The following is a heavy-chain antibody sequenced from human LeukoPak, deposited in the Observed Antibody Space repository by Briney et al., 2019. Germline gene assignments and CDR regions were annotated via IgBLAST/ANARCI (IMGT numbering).Heavy chain of an antibody. V-gene: IGHV1-18*01. Sequence: ASVKVSCKASGYTFTSYGISWVRQAPGQGLEWMGWISAYNGNTNYAQKLQGRVTMTTDTSTSTAYMELRSLRSDDTAVYYCARDCSSTSCYPNWFDHWGQGTLVTVSS. CDR1: GYTFTSYG. CDR2: ISAYNGNT. J-gene: IGHJ5*02. CDR3: ARDCSSTSCYPNWFDH. D-gene: IGHD2-2*01.